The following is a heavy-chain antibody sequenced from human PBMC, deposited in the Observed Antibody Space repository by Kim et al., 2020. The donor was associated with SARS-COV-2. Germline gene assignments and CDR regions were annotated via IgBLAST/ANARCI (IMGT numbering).Heavy chain of an antibody. CDR2: ISAYNGNT. Sequence: ASVKVSCKASGYTFTSYGISWVRQAPGQGLEWMGWISAYNGNTNYAQKLQGRVTMTTDTSTSTAYMELRSLRSDDTAVYYCARDDLDPGEIGVGYGMDVWGQGTTVTVSS. D-gene: IGHD3-3*01. CDR3: ARDDLDPGEIGVGYGMDV. CDR1: GYTFTSYG. J-gene: IGHJ6*02. V-gene: IGHV1-18*04.